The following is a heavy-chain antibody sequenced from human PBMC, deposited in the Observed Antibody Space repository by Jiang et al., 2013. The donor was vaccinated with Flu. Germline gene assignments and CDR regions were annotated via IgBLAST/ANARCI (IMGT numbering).Heavy chain of an antibody. Sequence: RSLRLSCTASGFTFGDYAMSWFRQAPGKGLEWVGFIRSKSYGGTAQYAASVQGRFTISRDDSKSIAYLQMNSLKTDDTAVYYCSREPNDHGPLFDYWGQGTLVTVSS. CDR1: GFTFGDYA. J-gene: IGHJ4*01. V-gene: IGHV3-49*03. CDR2: IRSKSYGGTA. CDR3: SREPNDHGPLFDY. D-gene: IGHD1-14*01.